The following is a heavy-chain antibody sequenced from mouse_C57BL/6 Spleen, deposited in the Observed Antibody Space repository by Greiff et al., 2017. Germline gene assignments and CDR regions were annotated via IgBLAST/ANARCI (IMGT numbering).Heavy chain of an antibody. D-gene: IGHD4-1*01. CDR2: IYPYYGTT. CDR1: GYSFTDYN. CDR3: ARGANRDVMDY. Sequence: EVQVVASGPELVKPGASVKISCKASGYSFTDYNMNWVKKSHGKSLEWIGVIYPYYGTTSYNQPFKGKATLTVDQSSSTAYMQLNSLTAEDSAVYYCARGANRDVMDYWGQGTSVTVSS. V-gene: IGHV1-39*01. J-gene: IGHJ4*01.